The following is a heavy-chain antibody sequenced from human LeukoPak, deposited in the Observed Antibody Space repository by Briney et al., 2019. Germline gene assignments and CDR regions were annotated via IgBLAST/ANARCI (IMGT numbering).Heavy chain of an antibody. J-gene: IGHJ4*02. V-gene: IGHV4-39*07. Sequence: SETLSLTCTVSGGSISRTSYYWGWIRQPPGKGLEWIGGIYYSGSTFYNPSLKSRVTISKNTSKNQFSLKLSSVTASDTAVYYCARDQYSYGSRTHPYFFDYWGEGTLVTVSS. CDR2: IYYSGST. CDR3: ARDQYSYGSRTHPYFFDY. CDR1: GGSISRTSYY. D-gene: IGHD5-18*01.